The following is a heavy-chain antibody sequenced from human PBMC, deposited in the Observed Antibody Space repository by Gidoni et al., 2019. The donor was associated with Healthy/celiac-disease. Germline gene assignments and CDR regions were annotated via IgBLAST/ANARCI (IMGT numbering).Heavy chain of an antibody. Sequence: EVQLLESGGGLVQPGGSLRLSCAASGFTFSSYAMSWVRQAPGKGLEWVSAISGSGGSTYYADSVKGRFTISRDNSKNTLYLQMNSLRAEDTAVYYCAKDLRSFQQWLVSYYFDYWGQGTLVTVSS. CDR2: ISGSGGST. J-gene: IGHJ4*02. CDR3: AKDLRSFQQWLVSYYFDY. CDR1: GFTFSSYA. D-gene: IGHD6-19*01. V-gene: IGHV3-23*01.